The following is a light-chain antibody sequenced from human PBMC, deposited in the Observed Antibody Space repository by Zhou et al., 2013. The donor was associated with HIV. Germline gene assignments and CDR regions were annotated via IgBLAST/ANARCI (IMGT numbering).Light chain of an antibody. V-gene: IGKV1-27*01. CDR2: AAS. Sequence: DIQMTQSPSSLSASVGDRVTITCRASQGIRNYLAWYQQKPGKVPKLLIYAASTLQSGVPSRFSGSGSGTDFTLTISSLQPEDVATYYCQQSYSTLPYTFGQGTKLEIK. J-gene: IGKJ2*01. CDR1: QGIRNY. CDR3: QQSYSTLPYT.